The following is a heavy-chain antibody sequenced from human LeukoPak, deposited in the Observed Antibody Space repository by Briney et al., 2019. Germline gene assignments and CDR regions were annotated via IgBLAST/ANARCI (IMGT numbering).Heavy chain of an antibody. D-gene: IGHD3-22*01. J-gene: IGHJ4*02. Sequence: GGSLRLSCAASGFTFSSYAMSWVRQAPGKGLEWVSAISGSGGSTYYADSVKGRFTISRDNSKNTLYLQMNSLRPEDTAVYYCAKESDSSGYYSYYFDYWGQGTLVTVSS. CDR2: ISGSGGST. CDR1: GFTFSSYA. V-gene: IGHV3-23*01. CDR3: AKESDSSGYYSYYFDY.